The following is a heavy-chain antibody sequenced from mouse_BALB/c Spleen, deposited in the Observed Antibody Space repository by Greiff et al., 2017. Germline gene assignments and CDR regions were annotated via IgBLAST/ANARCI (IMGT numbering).Heavy chain of an antibody. Sequence: VQLKQSGPELVKPGASVKVSCKASGYAFTSYNMYWVKQSHGKSLERIGYIDPYNGGTSYNQKFKGKATLTVDKSSSTAYMHLNSLTSEDSAVYYCARGYYGSSYDYYAMDYWGQGTSVTVSS. V-gene: IGHV1S135*01. CDR1: GYAFTSYN. CDR2: IDPYNGGT. D-gene: IGHD1-1*01. J-gene: IGHJ4*01. CDR3: ARGYYGSSYDYYAMDY.